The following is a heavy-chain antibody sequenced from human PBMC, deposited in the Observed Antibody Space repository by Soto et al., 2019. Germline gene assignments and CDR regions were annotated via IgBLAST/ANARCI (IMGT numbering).Heavy chain of an antibody. J-gene: IGHJ4*02. CDR2: IFSKDEK. CDR3: ARIRRAAGHNAVDY. CDR1: GFSLSNARMG. Sequence: QVTLKESGPVLVKPTETLTLTCTVSGFSLSNARMGVSWIRQPPGKALELLAHIFSKDEKSYSTSLKSRPTCSKDTSKSQVVLTMTNMDPVDTATYYCARIRRAAGHNAVDYWGQGTLVTVSS. V-gene: IGHV2-26*01. D-gene: IGHD6-13*01.